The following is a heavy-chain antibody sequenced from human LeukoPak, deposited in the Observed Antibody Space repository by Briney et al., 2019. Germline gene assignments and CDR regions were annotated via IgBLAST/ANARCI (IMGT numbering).Heavy chain of an antibody. D-gene: IGHD6-13*01. V-gene: IGHV1-69*06. CDR3: ATPLGSSSWYETGDY. Sequence: GASVKVSCKASGGTFSSYAISWVRQAPGQGLEWMGGIIPIFGTANYAQKFQGRVTITADKYTSAAYMELSSLRSEDTAVYYCATPLGSSSWYETGDYWGQGTLVTVSS. J-gene: IGHJ4*02. CDR1: GGTFSSYA. CDR2: IIPIFGTA.